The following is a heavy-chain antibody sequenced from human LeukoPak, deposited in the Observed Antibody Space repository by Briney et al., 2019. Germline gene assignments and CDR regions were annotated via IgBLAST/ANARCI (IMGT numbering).Heavy chain of an antibody. J-gene: IGHJ4*02. CDR2: MNPNSGNT. V-gene: IGHV1-8*01. CDR1: GYTFTSYD. CDR3: ARGYRPRIAVAGY. D-gene: IGHD6-19*01. Sequence: ASVRVSRKASGYTFTSYDINCVREDTGQGLEWMGWMNPNSGNTGYAQKFQGRDTMTRNTFISTAYMELSSLRSEDTAVYYCARGYRPRIAVAGYWGQGTLVTVSS.